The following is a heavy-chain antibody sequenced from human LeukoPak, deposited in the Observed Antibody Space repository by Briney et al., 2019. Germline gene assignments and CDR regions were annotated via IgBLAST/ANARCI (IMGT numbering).Heavy chain of an antibody. CDR2: LSYDGSNK. V-gene: IGHV3-30*03. J-gene: IGHJ4*02. CDR1: GFTFSSYG. CDR3: AGIAVAGNDY. D-gene: IGHD6-19*01. Sequence: PGRSLRLSCAASGFTFSSYGMHWVRQAPGKGLEWVAVLSYDGSNKYYADSVKGRFTISRDNSKNTLYLQMNSLRAEDTAVYYCAGIAVAGNDYWGQGTLVTVSS.